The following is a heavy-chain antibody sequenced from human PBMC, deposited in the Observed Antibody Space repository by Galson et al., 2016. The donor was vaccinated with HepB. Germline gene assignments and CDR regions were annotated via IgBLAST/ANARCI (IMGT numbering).Heavy chain of an antibody. V-gene: IGHV3-7*01. CDR3: ARDSSPSILTTYYDAFDI. CDR1: GFTFFDYW. Sequence: SLRLSCAASGFTFFDYWMTWVRQAPGKGLEWVANIKRDGSETYYVDSVKGRFTISRDNAKNSLYLQMNSLRAEDTAVYFCARDSSPSILTTYYDAFDIWGQGTRVTVSS. J-gene: IGHJ3*02. D-gene: IGHD3-9*01. CDR2: IKRDGSET.